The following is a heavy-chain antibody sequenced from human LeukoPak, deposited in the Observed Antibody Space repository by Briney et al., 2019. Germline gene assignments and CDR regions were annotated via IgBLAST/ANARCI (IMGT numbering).Heavy chain of an antibody. V-gene: IGHV3-53*01. CDR2: IYSGGTT. D-gene: IGHD6-13*01. CDR1: GFTVSSNY. Sequence: GGSLRLSCAASGFTVSSNYMSWVRQAPGTGLEWVSVIYSGGTTYYADSVKGRFTISRDNSKNTLYLQMNSLRAEDTAVYYCARLGNYYYYYMDVWGKGTTVTVSS. J-gene: IGHJ6*03. CDR3: ARLGNYYYYYMDV.